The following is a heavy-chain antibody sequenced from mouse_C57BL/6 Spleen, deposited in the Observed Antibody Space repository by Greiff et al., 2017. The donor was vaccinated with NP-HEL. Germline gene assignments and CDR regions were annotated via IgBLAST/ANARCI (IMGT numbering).Heavy chain of an antibody. V-gene: IGHV1-82*01. J-gene: IGHJ2*01. D-gene: IGHD1-1*01. CDR2: IYPGDGDT. CDR3: AREGTTTVVATRYFDY. Sequence: VKLVESGPELVKPGASVKISCKASGYAFSSSWMNWVKQRPGKGLEWIGRIYPGDGDTNYNGKFKGKATLTADKSSSTAYMQLSSLTSEDSAVYFCAREGTTTVVATRYFDYWGQGTTLTVSS. CDR1: GYAFSSSW.